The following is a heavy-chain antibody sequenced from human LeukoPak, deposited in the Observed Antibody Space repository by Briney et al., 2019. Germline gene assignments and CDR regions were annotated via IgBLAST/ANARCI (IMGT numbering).Heavy chain of an antibody. Sequence: GGSLRLSCAASGFTFSSYWMHWVRQAPGKGLEWVSTVSGSGGSTYYADSVKGRFTISRDNSKNTLYLQMNSLRAEDTAVYYCAKALSGSYYFDFWGQGTLVTVSS. CDR3: AKALSGSYYFDF. V-gene: IGHV3-23*01. CDR1: GFTFSSYW. CDR2: VSGSGGST. D-gene: IGHD1-26*01. J-gene: IGHJ4*02.